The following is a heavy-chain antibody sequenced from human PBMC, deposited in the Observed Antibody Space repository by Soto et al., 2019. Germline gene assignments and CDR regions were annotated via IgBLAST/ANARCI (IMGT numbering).Heavy chain of an antibody. D-gene: IGHD3-10*01. CDR3: ARVLYYGSGSYSPYGMAV. J-gene: IGHJ6*02. CDR2: VSPPFRTS. CDR1: GVSFNNNG. Sequence: QVQLVQSGAEVEKPGSSVKVSCKTSGVSFNNNGIGWVRQAPGHGLEWMGGVSPPFRTSNYARKFQGRISITADASTVTVNMELSSLTSEDTAQYYCARVLYYGSGSYSPYGMAVWGQGTTVTVSS. V-gene: IGHV1-69*01.